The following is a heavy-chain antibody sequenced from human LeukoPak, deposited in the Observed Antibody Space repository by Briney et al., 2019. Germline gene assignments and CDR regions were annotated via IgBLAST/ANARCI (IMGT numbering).Heavy chain of an antibody. CDR1: GFTFSSYA. CDR2: ISGSGGST. V-gene: IGHV3-23*01. D-gene: IGHD2-21*02. Sequence: PGGSLRLSCAASGFTFSSYAMSWVRQAPGKGLEWVSAISGSGGSTYYADSVKGRFTISRGNSKNTLYLQMNSLRAEDTAVYYCAKVRYSRGVVVTAIDYWGQGTLVTVSS. J-gene: IGHJ4*02. CDR3: AKVRYSRGVVVTAIDY.